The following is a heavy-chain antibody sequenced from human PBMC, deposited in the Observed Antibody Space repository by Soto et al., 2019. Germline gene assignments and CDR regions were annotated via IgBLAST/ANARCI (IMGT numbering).Heavy chain of an antibody. CDR2: ISYDGSNK. Sequence: GGSLRLSCAASGFTFSSYGMHWVRQAPGKGLEWVAVISYDGSNKYYADSVKGRFTISRDNSKNTLYLQMNSLRAEDTAVYYCAKGAGYSSSWFLYYFDYWGQGTLVTVSS. D-gene: IGHD6-13*01. J-gene: IGHJ4*02. V-gene: IGHV3-30*18. CDR1: GFTFSSYG. CDR3: AKGAGYSSSWFLYYFDY.